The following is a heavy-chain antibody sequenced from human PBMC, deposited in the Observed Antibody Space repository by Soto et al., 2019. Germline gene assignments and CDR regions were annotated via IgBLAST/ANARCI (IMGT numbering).Heavy chain of an antibody. CDR2: ISYDGSNK. D-gene: IGHD3-3*01. CDR1: GFTFSSYG. V-gene: IGHV3-30*18. J-gene: IGHJ4*02. Sequence: GGSLRVSCAASGFTFSSYGMHWVRQAPGKGLEWVAVISYDGSNKYYADSVKGRFTISRDNSKNTLYLQMNSLRAEDTAVYYCAKDIRYYDFWSGYYTAYWGQETLVTVSS. CDR3: AKDIRYYDFWSGYYTAY.